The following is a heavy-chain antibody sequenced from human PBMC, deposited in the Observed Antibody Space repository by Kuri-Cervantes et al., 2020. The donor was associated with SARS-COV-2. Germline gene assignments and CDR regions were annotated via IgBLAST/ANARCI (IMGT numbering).Heavy chain of an antibody. Sequence: SETLSLTCTVSGGSISSHYWSWIRQPPGKGLEWIGYIYYSGSTNYNPSLKSRVTISVDTSKNQFSLKLSSVTAADTAVYYCASTSYDFWSGPTIYFDYWGQGTLVTDSS. D-gene: IGHD3-3*01. V-gene: IGHV4-59*11. CDR1: GGSISSHY. CDR2: IYYSGST. J-gene: IGHJ4*02. CDR3: ASTSYDFWSGPTIYFDY.